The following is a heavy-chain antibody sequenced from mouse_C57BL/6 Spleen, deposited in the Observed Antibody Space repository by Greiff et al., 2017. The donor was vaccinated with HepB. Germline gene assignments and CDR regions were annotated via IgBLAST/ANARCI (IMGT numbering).Heavy chain of an antibody. CDR2: INYDGSST. D-gene: IGHD1-1*01. Sequence: EVQRVESEGGLVQPGSSMKLSCTASGFTFSDYYMAWVRQVPEKGLEWVANINYDGSSTYYLDSLKSRFIISRDNAKNILYLQMSSLKSEDTATYYCARDLTTVVAWYFDVWGTGTTVTVSS. V-gene: IGHV5-16*01. CDR3: ARDLTTVVAWYFDV. J-gene: IGHJ1*03. CDR1: GFTFSDYY.